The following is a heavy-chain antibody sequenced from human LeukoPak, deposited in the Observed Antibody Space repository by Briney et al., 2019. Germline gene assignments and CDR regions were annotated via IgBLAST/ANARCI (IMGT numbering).Heavy chain of an antibody. CDR2: ITSSTSYI. V-gene: IGHV3-21*01. D-gene: IGHD5-24*01. CDR1: GFTFSSHG. Sequence: GGSLRLSCAASGFTFSSHGINWVRQAPGKGLEWVSCITSSTSYIYYADSVKGRFTISRDNAESSLFLQMNSLRDEDTAVYYCARGRRGSGREAYNVDYWGQGTLVTVSS. CDR3: ARGRRGSGREAYNVDY. J-gene: IGHJ4*02.